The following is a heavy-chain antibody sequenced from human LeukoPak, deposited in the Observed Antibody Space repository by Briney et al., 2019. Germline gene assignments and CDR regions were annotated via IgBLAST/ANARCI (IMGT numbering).Heavy chain of an antibody. D-gene: IGHD6-19*01. CDR2: ISDSGST. V-gene: IGHV4-59*08. J-gene: IGHJ6*02. CDR3: ARQGYSSGWYRSLRYDYYYGMDV. Sequence: SETLSLTCVVSGGSLSTRHWSWIRQSPGRGLEWIGYISDSGSTNYNPSLKSRVTISVDTSKNQFSLKLSSVTAADTAVYYCARQGYSSGWYRSLRYDYYYGMDVWGQGTTVTVSS. CDR1: GGSLSTRH.